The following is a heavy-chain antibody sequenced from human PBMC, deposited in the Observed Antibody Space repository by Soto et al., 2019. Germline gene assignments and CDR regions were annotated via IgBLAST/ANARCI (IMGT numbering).Heavy chain of an antibody. CDR2: IGTLSDT. CDR3: ARGRSFSYDSTPPPMFDP. V-gene: IGHV3-13*01. Sequence: GGSLRLSCAGSGFTFSTFDIHWVRQAPGKGPEWVSGIGTLSDTFYAASVQGRFTISRQNAKNSVYLQMNSLRAGDTAFYYCARGRSFSYDSTPPPMFDPWGQGTLVTVSS. D-gene: IGHD3-10*01. CDR1: GFTFSTFD. J-gene: IGHJ5*02.